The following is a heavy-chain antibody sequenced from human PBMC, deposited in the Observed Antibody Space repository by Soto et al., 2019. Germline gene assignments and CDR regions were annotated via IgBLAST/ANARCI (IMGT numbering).Heavy chain of an antibody. V-gene: IGHV1-69*13. CDR3: VARRYCSGGSCPDYFDY. CDR1: GYPFTSYF. CDR2: IIPIFGTT. J-gene: IGHJ4*02. D-gene: IGHD2-15*01. Sequence: SVKVSCKASGYPFTSYFLYWVRQAPGQGLEWMGGIIPIFGTTNYPQKFQGRLTITADESTSTVYMELSSLTSEDTAVYYCVARRYCSGGSCPDYFDYWGQGTLVTVSS.